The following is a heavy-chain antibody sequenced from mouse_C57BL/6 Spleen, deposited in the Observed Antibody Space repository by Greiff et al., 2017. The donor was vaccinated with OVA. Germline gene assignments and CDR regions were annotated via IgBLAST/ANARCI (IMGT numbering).Heavy chain of an antibody. D-gene: IGHD2-4*01. V-gene: IGHV5-6*01. CDR1: GFTFSSYG. CDR3: ARHHYDYGGAMDY. Sequence: EVKLVESGGDLVKPGGSLKLSCAASGFTFSSYGMSWVRQTPDKRLEWVATISSGGSYTYYPDSVKGRFTISRDNAKNTLYLQMSSLKSEDTAMYYCARHHYDYGGAMDYWGQGTSGTVSS. CDR2: ISSGGSYT. J-gene: IGHJ4*01.